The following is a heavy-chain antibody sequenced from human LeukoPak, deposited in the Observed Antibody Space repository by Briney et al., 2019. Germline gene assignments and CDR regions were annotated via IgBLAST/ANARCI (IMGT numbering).Heavy chain of an antibody. Sequence: GGSLRLSCEASGFTFSTSTMHWVRQAPGKGLEWVANINQHGGDIHYVDAVKGRYTISRDNAKNSLFLQMNSLRVEDTAVYFCARDRYYYNYEAFVWGRGAQVTVSS. CDR2: INQHGGDI. CDR1: GFTFSTST. D-gene: IGHD3-10*01. J-gene: IGHJ2*01. CDR3: ARDRYYYNYEAFV. V-gene: IGHV3-7*01.